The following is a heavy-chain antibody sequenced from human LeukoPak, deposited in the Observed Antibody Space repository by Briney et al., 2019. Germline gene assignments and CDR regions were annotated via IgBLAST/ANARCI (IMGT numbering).Heavy chain of an antibody. D-gene: IGHD6-13*01. CDR3: ARRIAASDAFDI. Sequence: SETLSLTCTISGGSINTYYWSWIRQPPGKGLEWIAYIFHSGSTNYNSSLKSRVTISIDTSMNHFSLKLNSVTAADTAVYYCARRIAASDAFDIWGQGTMVTVSS. CDR1: GGSINTYY. J-gene: IGHJ3*02. CDR2: IFHSGST. V-gene: IGHV4-59*08.